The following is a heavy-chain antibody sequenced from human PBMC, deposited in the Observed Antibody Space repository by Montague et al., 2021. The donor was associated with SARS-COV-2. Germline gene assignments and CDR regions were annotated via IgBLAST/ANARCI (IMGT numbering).Heavy chain of an antibody. CDR3: ARIRDYDILTGSYSGFDY. CDR1: GFSLSTSGMC. Sequence: PELVKPTQTLTLTCTFSGFSLSTSGMCVSWIRRPPGKALEWLALXDWDDDKYYSTSLKTRLTISKDTSKNQVVLTMTNMDPVDTATYYCARIRDYDILTGSYSGFDYWGQGTLATVSS. D-gene: IGHD3-9*01. V-gene: IGHV2-70*01. CDR2: XDWDDDK. J-gene: IGHJ4*02.